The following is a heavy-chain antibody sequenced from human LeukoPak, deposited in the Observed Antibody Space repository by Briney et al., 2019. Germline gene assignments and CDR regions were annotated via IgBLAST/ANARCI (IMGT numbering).Heavy chain of an antibody. D-gene: IGHD3-22*01. CDR1: GYTFTSYG. Sequence: ASVKVSCKASGYTFTSYGISWVRQAPGQGLEWMGWISAYNGNTNYARKLQGRVTMTTDTSTSTAYMELRSLRSDDTAVYYCARVVDYYDSSGQPDYWGQGTLVTVSS. CDR2: ISAYNGNT. V-gene: IGHV1-18*01. J-gene: IGHJ4*02. CDR3: ARVVDYYDSSGQPDY.